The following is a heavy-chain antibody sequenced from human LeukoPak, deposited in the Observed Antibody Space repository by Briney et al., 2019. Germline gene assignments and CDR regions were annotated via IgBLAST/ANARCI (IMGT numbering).Heavy chain of an antibody. CDR3: AKEDDYGDYVLGY. V-gene: IGHV3-53*01. Sequence: GGSLRLSCAASGFTVSSNYMSWVRQAPGKGLEWVSVIYSGGTTYYADSVKGRFTISRDNSKNTLYLHMNSLRAEDTAVYYRAKEDDYGDYVLGYWGQGTLVTVSS. CDR2: IYSGGTT. D-gene: IGHD4-17*01. CDR1: GFTVSSNY. J-gene: IGHJ4*02.